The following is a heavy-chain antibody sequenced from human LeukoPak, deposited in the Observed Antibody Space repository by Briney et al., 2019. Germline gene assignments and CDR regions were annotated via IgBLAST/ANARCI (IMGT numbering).Heavy chain of an antibody. V-gene: IGHV4-39*07. D-gene: IGHD4-23*01. J-gene: IGHJ4*02. CDR1: GGSISSRSYY. CDR2: IYYTGTP. Sequence: SETLSLTCTVSGGSISSRSYYWGWIRQPPGRGLEWIASIYYTGTPYYNPSLESRVTISVDTSKGQFSLNLNSVTAADMAVYYCARVVLSRSGGPTDYWGQGTLVTVSS. CDR3: ARVVLSRSGGPTDY.